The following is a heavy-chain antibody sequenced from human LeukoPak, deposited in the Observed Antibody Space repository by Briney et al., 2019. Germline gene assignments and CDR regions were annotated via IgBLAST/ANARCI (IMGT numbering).Heavy chain of an antibody. D-gene: IGHD5-18*01. CDR1: GYIFSNYD. CDR3: ASASGYSYGFAFDI. CDR2: INPNSGGT. Sequence: ASVKVSCKASGYIFSNYDLNWVRQAPGQGLEWMGWINPNSGGTNYAQKFQGRVTMTRDTSISTAYMELSRLRSDDTAVYYCASASGYSYGFAFDIWGQGTMVTVSS. J-gene: IGHJ3*02. V-gene: IGHV1-2*02.